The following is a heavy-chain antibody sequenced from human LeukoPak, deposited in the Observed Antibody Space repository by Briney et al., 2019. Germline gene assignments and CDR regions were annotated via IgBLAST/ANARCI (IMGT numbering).Heavy chain of an antibody. V-gene: IGHV5-10-1*04. CDR2: IDPSDSDA. Sequence: GESLKISCKGSGYRFTNNWITWVRQMPGKGLEWMGRIDPSDSDAKYSPSFQGQVTMSADKSINTAYLQWSSLKASDTAMYYCARRQGCSSTSCPPDYWGQGTLVTVSP. CDR3: ARRQGCSSTSCPPDY. D-gene: IGHD2-2*01. CDR1: GYRFTNNW. J-gene: IGHJ4*02.